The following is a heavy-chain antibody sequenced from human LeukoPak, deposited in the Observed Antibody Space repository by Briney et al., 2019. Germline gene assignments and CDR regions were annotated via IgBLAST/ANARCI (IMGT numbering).Heavy chain of an antibody. CDR3: VREVTIFGVARNWFDP. CDR1: GFTVDNNY. V-gene: IGHV3-66*01. CDR2: IYAGGKT. J-gene: IGHJ5*02. D-gene: IGHD3-3*01. Sequence: PGGFLRLSCAASGFTVDNNYMSWVRQAPGKGLEWVSIIYAGGKTYHSDFVKDRFTTSRDNSKNTLYLQMNSLRVEDTAVYYCVREVTIFGVARNWFDPWGQGIRVTVSS.